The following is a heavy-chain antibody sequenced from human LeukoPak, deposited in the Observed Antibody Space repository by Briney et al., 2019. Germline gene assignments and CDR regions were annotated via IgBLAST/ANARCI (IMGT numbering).Heavy chain of an antibody. CDR3: ASLRGWYCSSTSCYTGYFQH. J-gene: IGHJ1*01. CDR2: IYSGGST. D-gene: IGHD2-2*02. V-gene: IGHV3-53*01. CDR1: GFTFSSYS. Sequence: PGGSLRLSCAASGFTFSSYSMNWVRQAPGKGLEWVSVIYSGGSTYYADSVKGRFTISRDNSKNTLYLQMNSLRAEDTAVYYCASLRGWYCSSTSCYTGYFQHWGQGTLVTVSS.